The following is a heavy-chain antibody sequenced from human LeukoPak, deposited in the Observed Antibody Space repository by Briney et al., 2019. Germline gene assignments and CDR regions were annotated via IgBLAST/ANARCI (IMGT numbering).Heavy chain of an antibody. CDR1: GFTFDDYA. CDR3: AKDNGSGSYYIRIVGLLDY. Sequence: GGSLRLSCAASGFTFDDYAMHWVRQAPGKGLEWVSGISWNSGSIGYADSVKGRFTISRDNAKNSLYLQMNSLRAEDTALYYCAKDNGSGSYYIRIVGLLDYWGQGTLVTVSS. CDR2: ISWNSGSI. D-gene: IGHD3-10*01. J-gene: IGHJ4*02. V-gene: IGHV3-9*01.